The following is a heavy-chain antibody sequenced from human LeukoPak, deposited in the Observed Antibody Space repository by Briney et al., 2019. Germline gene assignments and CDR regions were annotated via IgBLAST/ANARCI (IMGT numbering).Heavy chain of an antibody. CDR3: AKGAGGFSYYNWFDP. J-gene: IGHJ5*02. V-gene: IGHV4-38-2*02. CDR2: IYHSGST. D-gene: IGHD5-18*01. Sequence: PSETLSLTCTVSGYSISSGYYWGWIRQPPGQGLEWIGSIYHSGSTYYNPSLKSRVTISVDTSKHQFSLKLASVTAADTAIHYCAKGAGGFSYYNWFDPWGQGTLVTVSS. CDR1: GYSISSGYY.